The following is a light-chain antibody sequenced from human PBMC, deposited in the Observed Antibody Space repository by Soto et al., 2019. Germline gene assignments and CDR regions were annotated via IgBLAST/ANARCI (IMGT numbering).Light chain of an antibody. CDR3: QTWGTGIQV. J-gene: IGLJ3*02. V-gene: IGLV4-69*01. CDR2: VDTDGSH. CDR1: SGHSSYA. Sequence: QSVLTQSPSASASLGASVKLTCTLDSGHSSYAIAWHQQQPEKGPRYLMKVDTDGSHNKGDGIPDRFSGSNSGAERYLTISSLQSEDEADYYCQTWGTGIQVFGGGTKLTVL.